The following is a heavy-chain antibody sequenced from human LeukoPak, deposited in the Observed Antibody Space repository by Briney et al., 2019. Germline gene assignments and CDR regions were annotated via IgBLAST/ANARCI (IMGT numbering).Heavy chain of an antibody. CDR3: ARAPGCSFFDY. CDR2: IYYSGST. V-gene: IGHV4-59*01. J-gene: IGHJ4*02. D-gene: IGHD2-15*01. CDR1: GGSISSYY. Sequence: SETLSLTCTVSGGSISSYYWSWIRQPPGEGLEWIGYIYYSGSTNYNPSLKSRVTISVDTSKNQFSLKLSSVTAADTAVYYCARAPGCSFFDYWGQGTLVTVSS.